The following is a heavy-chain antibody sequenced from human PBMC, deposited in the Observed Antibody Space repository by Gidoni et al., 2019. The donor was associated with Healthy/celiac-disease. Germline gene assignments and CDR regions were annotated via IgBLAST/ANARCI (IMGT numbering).Heavy chain of an antibody. V-gene: IGHV3-23*01. Sequence: EVQLLESGGGLVQPGGSLRLSCAASGFTFSSYAMSWVRQAPGKGLEWVSANSGSGGSTYYADSVKGRFTISRDNSKNTLYLQMNSLRAEDTAVYYCAKDIVVVPAAMGYFDYWGQGTLVTVSS. CDR2: NSGSGGST. J-gene: IGHJ4*02. CDR3: AKDIVVVPAAMGYFDY. D-gene: IGHD2-2*01. CDR1: GFTFSSYA.